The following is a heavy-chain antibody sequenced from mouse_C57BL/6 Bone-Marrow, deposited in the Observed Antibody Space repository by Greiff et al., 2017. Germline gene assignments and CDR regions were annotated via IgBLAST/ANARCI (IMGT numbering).Heavy chain of an antibody. CDR2: IDPSDSYT. CDR1: GYTFTSYW. D-gene: IGHD4-1*01. CDR3: ARELGLFAY. V-gene: IGHV1-59*01. J-gene: IGHJ3*01. Sequence: VQLQHPGAELVRPGTSVKLSCKASGYTFTSYWMHWVKQRPGHGLEWIGVIDPSDSYTNYNPKFKGKATLTVDTSSSTAYMQLSSLTSEDSAVYYCARELGLFAYWGQGTLVTVSA.